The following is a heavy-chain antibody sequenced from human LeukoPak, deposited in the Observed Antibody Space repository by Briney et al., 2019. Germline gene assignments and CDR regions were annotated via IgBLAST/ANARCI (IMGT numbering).Heavy chain of an antibody. V-gene: IGHV1-69*13. D-gene: IGHD3-10*01. CDR2: IIPIFGTA. Sequence: VKVSCKASGGTFSSYAISWVRQAPGQGLEWMGGIIPIFGTANYAQKFQGRVTITTDESTSTSYMELSSLRSEDTAVYYCARGRFGELSNWFDPWGQGTLVTVSS. CDR3: ARGRFGELSNWFDP. CDR1: GGTFSSYA. J-gene: IGHJ5*02.